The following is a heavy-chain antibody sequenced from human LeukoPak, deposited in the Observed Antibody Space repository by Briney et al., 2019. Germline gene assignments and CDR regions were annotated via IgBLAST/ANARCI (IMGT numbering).Heavy chain of an antibody. Sequence: TGGSLRLSCAASGFTFSSYEMNWVRQAPAKGLEWVSYISSSGSTIYYADSVKGRFTISRDNSKNTLYLQMNSLRAEDTAVYYCAKDPPRGYYDSSGYYSTYYFDYWGQGTLVTVSS. CDR3: AKDPPRGYYDSSGYYSTYYFDY. V-gene: IGHV3-48*03. J-gene: IGHJ4*02. CDR2: ISSSGSTI. CDR1: GFTFSSYE. D-gene: IGHD3-22*01.